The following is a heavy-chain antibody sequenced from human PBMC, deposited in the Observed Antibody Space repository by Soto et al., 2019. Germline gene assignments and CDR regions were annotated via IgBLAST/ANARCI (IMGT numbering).Heavy chain of an antibody. J-gene: IGHJ5*02. D-gene: IGHD3-3*01. CDR1: GGTFSSYI. CDR3: ARGSGGGNWFDP. CDR2: IIPILGIA. Sequence: QVQLVQSGAEVKKPGSSVKVSCKASGGTFSSYIITWVRQAPGQGLEWMGRIIPILGIANYAQKLQGRVXSXAXRSTSTAYMELSSLRSEDTAVYYCARGSGGGNWFDPWGQGTMVTVSS. V-gene: IGHV1-69*02.